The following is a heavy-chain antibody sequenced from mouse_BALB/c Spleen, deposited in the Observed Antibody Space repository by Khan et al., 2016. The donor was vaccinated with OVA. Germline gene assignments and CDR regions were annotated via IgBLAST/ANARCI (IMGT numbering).Heavy chain of an antibody. J-gene: IGHJ3*01. CDR1: GYSFTTYY. CDR2: IDPFSGGT. Sequence: VQLQQSGPELMKPGASVKISCKASGYSFTTYYIHWVIQSHGTSLEWIGYIDPFSGGTTYNQKFKGKATLTVDKSSSTAYIHLTNLPSEDSAVYYCTRHGSVAGFSYGGQGTLVTVSA. D-gene: IGHD2-2*01. CDR3: TRHGSVAGFSY. V-gene: IGHV1S135*01.